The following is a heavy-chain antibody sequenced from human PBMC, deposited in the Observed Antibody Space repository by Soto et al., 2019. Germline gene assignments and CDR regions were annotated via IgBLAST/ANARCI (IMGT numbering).Heavy chain of an antibody. V-gene: IGHV1-3*01. J-gene: IGHJ4*02. CDR1: GYTFTSYA. Sequence: QVQLGQSGAEVKKPGASVKVSCKASGYTFTSYAMHWVRQAPGQRLEWMGWINAGNGNTKYSQKFQGRVTITRDTSASTAYMVLSSLRSEDTAVYYCARTSGYYFYDYWGQGTLVTVSS. CDR2: INAGNGNT. CDR3: ARTSGYYFYDY. D-gene: IGHD3-3*01.